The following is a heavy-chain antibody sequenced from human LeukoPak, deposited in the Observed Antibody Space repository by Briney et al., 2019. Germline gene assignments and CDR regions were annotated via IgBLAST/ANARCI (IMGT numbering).Heavy chain of an antibody. V-gene: IGHV5-51*01. Sequence: GESLKISCKGSGYSFTSYWIGWVRQMPGKGLEWMGIIYPGDSDTRYSPSFQGQVTISADKSISTAYLQWSSLKASDTAMYYCARWAGSYGHTYYFDYWGQGTLVTVSS. J-gene: IGHJ4*02. CDR3: ARWAGSYGHTYYFDY. CDR2: IYPGDSDT. D-gene: IGHD5-18*01. CDR1: GYSFTSYW.